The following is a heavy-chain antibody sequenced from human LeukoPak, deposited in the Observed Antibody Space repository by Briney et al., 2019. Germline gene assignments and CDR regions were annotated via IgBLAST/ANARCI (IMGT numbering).Heavy chain of an antibody. CDR2: INHSGST. D-gene: IGHD3-10*01. CDR1: GGSFSGYY. CDR3: ARGGVRGLGY. Sequence: SETLSLTCAVYGGSFSGYYWSWIRQPPGKGLEWIGEINHSGSTNYNPSLKSRVTISVDTSKNQFSLKLSSVTAADTAAYYCARGGVRGLGYWGQGTLVTVSS. J-gene: IGHJ4*02. V-gene: IGHV4-34*01.